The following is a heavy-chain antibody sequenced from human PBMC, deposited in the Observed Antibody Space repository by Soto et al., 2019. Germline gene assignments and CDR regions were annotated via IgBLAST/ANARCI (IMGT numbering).Heavy chain of an antibody. V-gene: IGHV4-38-2*02. CDR1: GGSISGVYY. D-gene: IGHD6-19*01. CDR2: IYYTEST. J-gene: IGHJ4*02. CDR3: ARDRRYVDGWTDNF. Sequence: SATLCVTCAVTGGSISGVYYWGWIRQSPGKGLEWVASIYYTESTLYNPSLRSRVTMSVDTSKNQFSLNLTSVAAADTAMYYCARDRRYVDGWTDNFCGQATRVTVS.